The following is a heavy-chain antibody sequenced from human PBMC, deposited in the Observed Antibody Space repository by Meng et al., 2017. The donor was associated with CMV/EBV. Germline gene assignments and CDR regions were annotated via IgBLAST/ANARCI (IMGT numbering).Heavy chain of an antibody. CDR2: IWYDGSNK. CDR1: GVTCSSDG. Sequence: RSVRLACAASGVTCSSDGMNWVRQAPGKGLEWVAVIWYDGSNKYYADSVKGRFTISRDNSKNTLYLQMNSLRAEDTAVYYCAKTDLWGQGTLVTVSS. CDR3: AKTDL. V-gene: IGHV3-33*06. J-gene: IGHJ5*02.